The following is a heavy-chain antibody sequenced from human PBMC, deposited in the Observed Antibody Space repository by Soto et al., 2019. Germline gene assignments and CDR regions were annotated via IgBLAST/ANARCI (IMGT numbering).Heavy chain of an antibody. CDR3: ARDYYRFNSGYGFSMDV. CDR1: GYTFTSYG. J-gene: IGHJ6*02. D-gene: IGHD5-12*01. CDR2: ISAYNGNT. V-gene: IGHV1-18*01. Sequence: GASVKVSCKASGYTFTSYGISWVRQAPGQGLEWMGWISAYNGNTNYAQKLQGRVTMTTDTSTSTAYMELRSLRSDDTAVYYCARDYYRFNSGYGFSMDVWGQGTTVTVSS.